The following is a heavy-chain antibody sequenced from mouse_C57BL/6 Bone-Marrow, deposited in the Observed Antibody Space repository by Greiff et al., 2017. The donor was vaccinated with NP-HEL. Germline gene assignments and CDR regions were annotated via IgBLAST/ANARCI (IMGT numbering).Heavy chain of an antibody. D-gene: IGHD1-1*01. Sequence: VQLQQSGAELVKPGASVKISCKASGYAFSSYWMNWVKQRPGKGLEWIGQIYPGDGDTNYNGKFKGKATLTADKSSSTAYMQLSSLTSEDSAVYFCARLVTTVHYFDYWGQGTTLTVSS. V-gene: IGHV1-80*01. J-gene: IGHJ2*01. CDR2: IYPGDGDT. CDR1: GYAFSSYW. CDR3: ARLVTTVHYFDY.